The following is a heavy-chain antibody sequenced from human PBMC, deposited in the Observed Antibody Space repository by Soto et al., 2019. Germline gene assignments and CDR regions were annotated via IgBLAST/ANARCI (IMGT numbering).Heavy chain of an antibody. V-gene: IGHV3-48*02. Sequence: EVQVVESGGALVQPGGSLRLSCAAPGFTFSSNSMNWVRQAPGKGLEWISYISSSSSTIYADSVKGRFTISRDNAKNSLYLQMNSLRDEDTAVYYCARVIWSGHLTSDLWGQGTLVTVSS. CDR1: GFTFSSNS. CDR2: ISSSSSTI. CDR3: ARVIWSGHLTSDL. J-gene: IGHJ5*02. D-gene: IGHD3-3*01.